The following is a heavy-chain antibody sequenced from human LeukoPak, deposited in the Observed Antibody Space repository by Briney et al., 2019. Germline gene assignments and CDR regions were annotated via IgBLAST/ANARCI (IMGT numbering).Heavy chain of an antibody. CDR2: IYYSGST. CDR1: GGSISSSSYY. Sequence: SETLSLTCTVSGGSISSSSYYWGWIRQPPGKGLECIGSIYYSGSTYYNPSLKSRVTISVDTSKNQFSLKLSSVTAADTAVFYCARSYSGDPRRAFDIWGQGTVVTVSS. V-gene: IGHV4-39*01. D-gene: IGHD1-26*01. J-gene: IGHJ3*02. CDR3: ARSYSGDPRRAFDI.